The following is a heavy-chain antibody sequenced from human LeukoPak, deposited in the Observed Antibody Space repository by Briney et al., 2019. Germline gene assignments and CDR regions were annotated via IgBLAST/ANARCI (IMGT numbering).Heavy chain of an antibody. J-gene: IGHJ4*02. CDR2: ISSSSSTI. D-gene: IGHD3-10*01. CDR1: GFTFSSYS. CDR3: ARDPRYYYGSGSYPTNDY. V-gene: IGHV3-48*04. Sequence: GGSLRLSCAASGFTFSSYSMNWVRQAPGKGLEWVSYISSSSSTIYYADSVKGRFTISRDNAKNSLYLQMNSLRAEDTAVYYCARDPRYYYGSGSYPTNDYWGQGTLVTVSS.